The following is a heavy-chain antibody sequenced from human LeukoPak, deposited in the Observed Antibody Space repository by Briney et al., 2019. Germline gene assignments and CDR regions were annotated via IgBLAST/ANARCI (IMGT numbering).Heavy chain of an antibody. V-gene: IGHV4-31*03. CDR2: IYYSGST. D-gene: IGHD2-8*01. CDR1: GGSISSGGYY. CDR3: AAEDIVLMVYDY. Sequence: SETLSLTCTVSGGSISSGGYYWSWIRQHSGKGLEWIGYIYYSGSTYYNPSLKSRVTISVDTSKNQFSLKLSSVTAADTAVYYCAAEDIVLMVYDYWGQGTLVTVSS. J-gene: IGHJ4*02.